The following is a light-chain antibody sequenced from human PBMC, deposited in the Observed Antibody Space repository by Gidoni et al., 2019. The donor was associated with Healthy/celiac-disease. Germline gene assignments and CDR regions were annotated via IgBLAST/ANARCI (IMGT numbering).Light chain of an antibody. J-gene: IGKJ4*01. CDR1: QDIRNY. Sequence: DIQMTQSPSSMSASVGERVTITCQASQDIRNYLNWYQQKPGKAPKLLIYDASNLETGVPSRFSGSGSGTDFTFTISSLQPEDIATYYCQQYDNLPPGLTFGGGTKVEIK. CDR2: DAS. V-gene: IGKV1-33*01. CDR3: QQYDNLPPGLT.